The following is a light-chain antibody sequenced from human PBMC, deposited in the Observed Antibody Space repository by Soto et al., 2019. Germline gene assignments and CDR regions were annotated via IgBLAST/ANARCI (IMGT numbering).Light chain of an antibody. CDR1: SSNIGIND. CDR2: KNN. Sequence: QSVLTQPPSASETPGQRVTISCAGSSSNIGINDVFWYQQLPGTDPKLLIFKNNQRPSGVPARFSGSKSDASASLALSVLRHEDPGDHERPERDDTVSGPQYVLGTGTKVTV. V-gene: IGLV1-47*01. J-gene: IGLJ1*01. CDR3: PERDDTVSGPQYV.